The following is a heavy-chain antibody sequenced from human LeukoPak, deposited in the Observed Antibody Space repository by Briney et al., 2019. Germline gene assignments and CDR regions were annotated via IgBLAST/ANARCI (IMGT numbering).Heavy chain of an antibody. CDR1: GGSISYSNW. CDR2: ISHSGNT. V-gene: IGHV4-4*02. CDR3: ARNFDS. Sequence: PSGTLSLTCAVSGGSISYSNWGSWVRQPPGKGLEWIGEISHSGNTNYNPSLKSRVAISVDNSKNQFSLKMSSVTAADTAVYYCARNFDSWGQGILVTVSS. J-gene: IGHJ4*02.